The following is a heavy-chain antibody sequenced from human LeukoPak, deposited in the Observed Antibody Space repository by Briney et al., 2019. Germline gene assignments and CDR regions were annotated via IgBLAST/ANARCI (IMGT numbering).Heavy chain of an antibody. CDR3: AKEGTPQVSTWYDL. V-gene: IGHV3-30*18. Sequence: PGGSLRLSCAASGVTLRPYGMHWVRQAPGRGLGWVAVIAYEGGTQHYADSVKGRFIISRDNPRNTLYLQMNILRTEDTAVYYCAKEGTPQVSTWYDLWGQGTQVIVSS. CDR2: IAYEGGTQ. D-gene: IGHD3-10*01. J-gene: IGHJ5*02. CDR1: GVTLRPYG.